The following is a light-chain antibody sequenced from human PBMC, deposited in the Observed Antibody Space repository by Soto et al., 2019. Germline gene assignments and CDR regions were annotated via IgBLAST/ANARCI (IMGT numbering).Light chain of an antibody. CDR2: DVS. V-gene: IGLV2-14*01. CDR1: SSDVGGYNY. Sequence: QSVLTQPASVSGSPGQSITISCTGTSSDVGGYNYVSWYQQHPGKAPKLMIYDVSKRPSGVSNRFSGSKSGNTASLTISGLQAEDEADYYCSSYTSSSIPVVFGGGTKLTVL. J-gene: IGLJ2*01. CDR3: SSYTSSSIPVV.